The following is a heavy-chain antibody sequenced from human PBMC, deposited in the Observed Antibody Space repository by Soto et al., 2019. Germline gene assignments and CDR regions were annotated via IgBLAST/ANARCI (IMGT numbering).Heavy chain of an antibody. V-gene: IGHV1-2*04. CDR3: ARDPGLPGRYWYFDL. Sequence: QVVLVQSGAEVKKPGDSVKVSCKSSGYKFTEYYIHWVRQAPGQGPEWMGWVNPKRGDAVYAQKFQGWATLTRDTATTTAYLEVNRLKPADTAVYFCARDPGLPGRYWYFDLWGRGTLVTVSS. CDR2: VNPKRGDA. CDR1: GYKFTEYY. D-gene: IGHD3-9*01. J-gene: IGHJ2*01.